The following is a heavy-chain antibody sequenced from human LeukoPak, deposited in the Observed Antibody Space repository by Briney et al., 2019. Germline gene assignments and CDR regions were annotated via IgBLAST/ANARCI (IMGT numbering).Heavy chain of an antibody. CDR3: AKSSHCSGGSCYYFDS. CDR1: GFTFSSYD. V-gene: IGHV3-23*01. D-gene: IGHD2-15*01. Sequence: GGSLRLSCAASGFTFSSYDMSWVRQAPGKGLEWVSSISGSGSNTYYADSVKGRFTISRDNSKNTLCLQMNSLRAEDTALYYCAKSSHCSGGSCYYFDSWGQGTLVTVSS. CDR2: ISGSGSNT. J-gene: IGHJ4*02.